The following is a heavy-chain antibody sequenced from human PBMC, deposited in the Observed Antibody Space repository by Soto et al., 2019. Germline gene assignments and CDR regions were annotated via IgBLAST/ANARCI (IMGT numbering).Heavy chain of an antibody. J-gene: IGHJ4*02. V-gene: IGHV3-21*02. CDR2: ISRISSYI. CDR1: GFTFSSSS. D-gene: IGHD3-22*01. CDR3: AREGDSGYDLDY. Sequence: EVQLVDSGGGLVKPGGSLRVSCAASGFTFSSSSMNWVRQAPGKALEWVSSISRISSYIYYAASVKGRFTISRDNDKNSVYLQMNSLRAEDTAVYYCAREGDSGYDLDYWGQGILVTVSS.